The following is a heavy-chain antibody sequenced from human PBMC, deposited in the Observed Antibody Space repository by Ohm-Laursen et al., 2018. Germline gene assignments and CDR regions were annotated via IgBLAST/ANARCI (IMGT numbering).Heavy chain of an antibody. J-gene: IGHJ3*02. CDR1: GFTFDDYG. V-gene: IGHV3-20*04. D-gene: IGHD3-10*01. CDR2: INWNGGST. Sequence: SLRLSCSASGFTFDDYGMSWVRQAPGKGLEWVSGINWNGGSTGYADSVKGRFTISRDNAKNSLHLEMNSLRVEDTAVYYCARGVYAFDIWGQGTMVTVSS. CDR3: ARGVYAFDI.